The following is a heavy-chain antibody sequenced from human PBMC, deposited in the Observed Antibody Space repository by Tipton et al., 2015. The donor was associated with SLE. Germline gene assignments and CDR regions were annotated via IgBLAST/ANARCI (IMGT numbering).Heavy chain of an antibody. J-gene: IGHJ4*02. D-gene: IGHD6-13*01. CDR3: AKGAAAGRKEFDY. Sequence: QLVQSGAEVKKPGSSVKVSCKASGGTFSSYYISWVRQAPGQGLEWMGGIIPIFGTPNYAQKFQGRVTITTDESTTTAYMELSSLRSEDTAVYYCAKGAAAGRKEFDYWGQGTLVTVSS. CDR1: GGTFSSYY. CDR2: IIPIFGTP. V-gene: IGHV1-69*05.